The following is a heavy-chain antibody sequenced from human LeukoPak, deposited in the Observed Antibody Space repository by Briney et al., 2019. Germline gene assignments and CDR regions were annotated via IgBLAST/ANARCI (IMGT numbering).Heavy chain of an antibody. Sequence: SETLSLTCAVYGGSFSGYYWSWIRQPPGKGLEWIGEINHSGSTNYNPSLKSRVTISVDTSKNQFSLKLSPVTAADTAVYYCARVSVDWFDPWGQGTLVTVSS. J-gene: IGHJ5*02. V-gene: IGHV4-34*01. D-gene: IGHD6-25*01. CDR3: ARVSVDWFDP. CDR2: INHSGST. CDR1: GGSFSGYY.